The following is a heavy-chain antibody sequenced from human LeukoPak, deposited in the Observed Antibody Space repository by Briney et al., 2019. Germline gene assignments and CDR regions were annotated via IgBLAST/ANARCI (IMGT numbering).Heavy chain of an antibody. CDR3: AKASSSGWYYFDY. J-gene: IGHJ4*02. Sequence: GGSLRLSCAASGFTFSSYSMNWVRQAPGKGLEWVSAISGSGGSTYSADSVKGRFTISRDNSKNTLYLQMNSLRAEDTAVYYCAKASSSGWYYFDYWGQGTLVTVSS. CDR2: ISGSGGST. CDR1: GFTFSSYS. D-gene: IGHD6-19*01. V-gene: IGHV3-23*01.